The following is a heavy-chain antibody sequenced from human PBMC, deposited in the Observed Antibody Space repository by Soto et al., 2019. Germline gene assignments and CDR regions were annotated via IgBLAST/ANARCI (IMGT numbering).Heavy chain of an antibody. V-gene: IGHV3-23*01. D-gene: IGHD2-15*01. CDR1: GFAFSIYA. J-gene: IGHJ6*03. CDR3: ARVRYCSGGSCYFRVSDYYYIDV. CDR2: ISGGGINT. Sequence: PGGSLRLSCAASGFAFSIYAMSWVRQAPGKGLEWVSAISGGGINTYYADSVRRRFTISRDNAKNSLYLQMNSLRAEDTAVYYCARVRYCSGGSCYFRVSDYYYIDVWGKGTTVTVSS.